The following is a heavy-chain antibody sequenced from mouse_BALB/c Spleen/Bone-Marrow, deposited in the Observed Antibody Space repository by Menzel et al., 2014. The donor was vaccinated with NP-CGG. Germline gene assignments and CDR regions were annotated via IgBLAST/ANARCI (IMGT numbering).Heavy chain of an antibody. CDR3: ARHGVRREWYFDV. CDR1: GFTFSRYT. CDR2: ISNGGGST. D-gene: IGHD2-14*01. J-gene: IGHJ1*01. V-gene: IGHV5-12-2*01. Sequence: EVNVVESGGGLVQPGGSLKLSCAASGFTFSRYTMSWVRQTPEKRLEWVAYISNGGGSTYYPDTDTVKGRFTISRDNAKNTLYLQMSSLKSEDTAMYYCARHGVRREWYFDVWGAGTTVTVSS.